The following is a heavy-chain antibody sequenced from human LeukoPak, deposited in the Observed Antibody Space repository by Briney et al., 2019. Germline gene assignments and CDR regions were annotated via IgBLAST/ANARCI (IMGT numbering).Heavy chain of an antibody. Sequence: GGSLRLSCAASGFTFSSYSMNWVRQAPGKGLEWVSAISGSGGSTYYADSVKGRFTISRDNAKNSLYLQMNSLRAEDTALYYCAKNYYGSGSYYRDYYFDYWGQGTLVTVSS. J-gene: IGHJ4*02. D-gene: IGHD3-10*01. CDR3: AKNYYGSGSYYRDYYFDY. CDR1: GFTFSSYS. CDR2: ISGSGGST. V-gene: IGHV3-21*04.